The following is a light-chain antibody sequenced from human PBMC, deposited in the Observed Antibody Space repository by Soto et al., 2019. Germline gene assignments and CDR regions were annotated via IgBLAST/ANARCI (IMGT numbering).Light chain of an antibody. CDR3: MQALQTI. Sequence: DIQMTQSPSTLSASVGDRVTITCRASQSISVWLAWYQQKPGKAPKVLIWDASTLHRGVPSRFSGSGSGTDFTLKISRVEAEDVGVYYCMQALQTIFGGGTKVDI. CDR1: QSISVW. V-gene: IGKV1-5*01. CDR2: DAS. J-gene: IGKJ4*01.